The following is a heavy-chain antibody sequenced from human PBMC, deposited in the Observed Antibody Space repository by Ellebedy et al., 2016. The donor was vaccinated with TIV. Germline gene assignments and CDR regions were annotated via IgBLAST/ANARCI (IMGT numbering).Heavy chain of an antibody. V-gene: IGHV4-31*03. D-gene: IGHD3-10*01. CDR3: ARVRAYYGSGTYADY. CDR2: SYHSGST. Sequence: MPSETLSLTCTVSGGSVSSSGYYRSWIRQHPEKGLEWIGNSYHSGSTFYNPSLKSRLTISVDSSKNQFSLSLSSVTAADTAVYYCARVRAYYGSGTYADYWGHGILVTVSS. J-gene: IGHJ4*01. CDR1: GGSVSSSGYY.